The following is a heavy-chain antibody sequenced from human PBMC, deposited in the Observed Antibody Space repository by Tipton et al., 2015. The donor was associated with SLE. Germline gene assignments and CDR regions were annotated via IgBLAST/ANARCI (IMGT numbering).Heavy chain of an antibody. D-gene: IGHD2-15*01. CDR3: ARGPLSRVALS. CDR2: INHSGST. Sequence: TLSLTCAVYGGSFSGYYWCWIRQPPGKGLEWIGEINHSGSTNYNPSLKSRVTISVDTSKNQFSLKLTSVTAADTAVYYCARGPLSRVALSCGQVTLVTVSS. J-gene: IGHJ5*02. V-gene: IGHV4-34*01. CDR1: GGSFSGYY.